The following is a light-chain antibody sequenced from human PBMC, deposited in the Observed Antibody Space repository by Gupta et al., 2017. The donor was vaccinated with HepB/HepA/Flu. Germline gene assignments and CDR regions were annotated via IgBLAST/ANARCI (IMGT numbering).Light chain of an antibody. CDR2: DVS. V-gene: IGLV2-14*03. J-gene: IGLJ2*01. CDR1: SSDIGAYNY. Sequence: QSALTQPASVSGSPGQSITISFNGTSSDIGAYNYVSWYQHHPDKPPKLIIYDVSFRPSGVSHRFSGSKSGNTASLTISGLQAEDEADYYCSSFATNRDVLFGGGTMMTVL. CDR3: SSFATNRDVL.